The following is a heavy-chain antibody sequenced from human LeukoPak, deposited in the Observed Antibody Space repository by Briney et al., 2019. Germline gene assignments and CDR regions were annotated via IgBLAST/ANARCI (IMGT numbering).Heavy chain of an antibody. CDR3: ARERCSRTSCYRPHNWFDP. D-gene: IGHD2-2*01. V-gene: IGHV3-21*01. CDR2: ISSSSSYI. Sequence: GGSLSLSCAASAFTFSSYSMNWVRQAPGKGLEWVSSISSSSSYIYYADSVKGRFTISRDNGKNSLSLQMNSLRAEDTPVYYCARERCSRTSCYRPHNWFDPWGQGTLVTVSS. J-gene: IGHJ5*02. CDR1: AFTFSSYS.